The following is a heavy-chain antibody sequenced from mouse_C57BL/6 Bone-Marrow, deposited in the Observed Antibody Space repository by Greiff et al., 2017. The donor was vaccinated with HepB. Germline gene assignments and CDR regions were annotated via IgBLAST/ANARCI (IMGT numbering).Heavy chain of an antibody. CDR2: IYPRSGNT. Sequence: QVQLKESGAELARPGASVKLSCKASGYTFTSYGISWVKQRTGQGLEWIGEIYPRSGNTYYNEKFKGKATLTADKSSSTAYMELRSLTSEDSAVYFCAGYYYGSPWFAYWGQGTLVTVSA. D-gene: IGHD1-1*01. CDR3: AGYYYGSPWFAY. V-gene: IGHV1-81*01. J-gene: IGHJ3*01. CDR1: GYTFTSYG.